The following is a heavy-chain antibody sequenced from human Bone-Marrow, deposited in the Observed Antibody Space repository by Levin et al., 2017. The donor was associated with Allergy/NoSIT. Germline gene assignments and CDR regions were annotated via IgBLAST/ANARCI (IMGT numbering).Heavy chain of an antibody. V-gene: IGHV3-23*01. D-gene: IGHD6-13*01. CDR3: AKGSWCDD. J-gene: IGHJ4*02. CDR2: ISDTDST. Sequence: PGGSLRLSCAASGFTFSNYAMSWVRQAPGKGLEWVSAISDTDSTDYADSVKGRFTISRDNSKNTVYLQMDSLRAEDTAIYYCAKGSWCDDWGQGTLVTVSS. CDR1: GFTFSNYA.